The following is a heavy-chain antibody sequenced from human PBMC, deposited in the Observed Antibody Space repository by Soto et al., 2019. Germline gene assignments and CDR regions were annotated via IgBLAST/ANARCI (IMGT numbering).Heavy chain of an antibody. CDR2: ISGIGGST. CDR1: GFTFSSYA. J-gene: IGHJ4*02. V-gene: IGHV3-23*01. CDR3: GLGRKKGFPVSLVDY. D-gene: IGHD1-26*01. Sequence: PGGSLSLSYAASGFTFSSYAMSWVRQAPGKGLEWVSAISGIGGSTYYADSVKGRFTISRDNSKNTLYLQMNSLRAEDTAVYYCGLGRKKGFPVSLVDYWGQGPLVTVSS.